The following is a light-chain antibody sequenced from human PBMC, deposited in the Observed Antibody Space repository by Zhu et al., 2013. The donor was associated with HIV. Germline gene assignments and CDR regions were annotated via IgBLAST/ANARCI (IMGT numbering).Light chain of an antibody. J-gene: IGKJ1*01. CDR3: QHYNNWPPL. CDR1: QSVSGD. V-gene: IGKV3-15*01. Sequence: EIVMTQSPATLSASPGERATLSCRASQSVSGDLAWYQQKPGQAPRLLIHGASTRAAGIPARFSGSGSGTEFTLTISGLQSEDFAVYYCQHYNNWPPLFGQGTKVEIK. CDR2: GAS.